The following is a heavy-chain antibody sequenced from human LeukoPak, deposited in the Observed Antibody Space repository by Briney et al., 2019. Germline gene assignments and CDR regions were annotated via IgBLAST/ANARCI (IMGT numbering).Heavy chain of an antibody. CDR2: INPNSGGT. CDR3: ARHNTAMVGYYFDY. J-gene: IGHJ4*02. Sequence: ASVKVSCMASGYTFTGYYMHWVRQAPGQGLEWMGWINPNSGGTNYAQKFQGWVTMTRDTSISTAYMELSRLRSDDTAVYYCARHNTAMVGYYFDYWGQGTLVTVSS. V-gene: IGHV1-2*04. D-gene: IGHD5-18*01. CDR1: GYTFTGYY.